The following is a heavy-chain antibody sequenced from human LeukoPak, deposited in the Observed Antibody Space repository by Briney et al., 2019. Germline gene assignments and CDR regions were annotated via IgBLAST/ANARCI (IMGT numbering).Heavy chain of an antibody. V-gene: IGHV3-23*01. Sequence: PGGSLRLSCAASGFTFSSYAMSWVRQAPGKGLEWVSAISGSGGSTYYADSVKGRFTISRDNSKNTLYLQMNSLRAEDTAVYYCAKASRSYYDSSGYYHYYYYMDVWGKGTTVTVSS. J-gene: IGHJ6*03. CDR2: ISGSGGST. D-gene: IGHD3-22*01. CDR1: GFTFSSYA. CDR3: AKASRSYYDSSGYYHYYYYMDV.